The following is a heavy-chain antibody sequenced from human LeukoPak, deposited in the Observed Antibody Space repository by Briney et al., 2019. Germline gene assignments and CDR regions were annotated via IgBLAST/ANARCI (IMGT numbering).Heavy chain of an antibody. CDR2: INHSGST. CDR1: GGSFSGYY. Sequence: SETLSLTCAVYGGSFSGYYWSWIRQPPGKGLEWIGEINHSGSTNYNPSLKSRVTISVDTSKNQFSLKLSSVTAADTAVYYCARGGYSYSPMYYFDYWGQGTLVTVSS. CDR3: ARGGYSYSPMYYFDY. V-gene: IGHV4-34*01. D-gene: IGHD5-18*01. J-gene: IGHJ4*02.